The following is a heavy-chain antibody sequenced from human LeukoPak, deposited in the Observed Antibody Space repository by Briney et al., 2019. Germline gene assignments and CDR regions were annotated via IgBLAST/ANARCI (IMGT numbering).Heavy chain of an antibody. CDR2: IYHSGST. V-gene: IGHV4-59*01. J-gene: IGHJ6*02. CDR1: GGSISSYY. D-gene: IGHD2-8*01. Sequence: PSETLSLTCTVSGGSISSYYWSWIRQPPGKGLEWIGYIYHSGSTNYNPSLKSRVTISVDTSKNQFSLKLSSVTAADTAVYYCARNGARYYYGMDVWGQGTTVTVSS. CDR3: ARNGARYYYGMDV.